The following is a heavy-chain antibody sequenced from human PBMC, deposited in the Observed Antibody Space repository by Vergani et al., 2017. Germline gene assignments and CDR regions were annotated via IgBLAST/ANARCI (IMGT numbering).Heavy chain of an antibody. D-gene: IGHD3-10*01. J-gene: IGHJ3*02. CDR3: ARGDYYGSVVGGAFDI. CDR2: ISSSSSYI. Sequence: EVQLVESGGGLVQPGGSLRLSCAASGFTFSSYAMSWVRQAPGKGLEWVSSISSSSSYIYYADSVKGRFTISRDNAKNSLYLQMNSLRAEDTAVYYCARGDYYGSVVGGAFDIWGQGTMVTVSS. CDR1: GFTFSSYA. V-gene: IGHV3-21*01.